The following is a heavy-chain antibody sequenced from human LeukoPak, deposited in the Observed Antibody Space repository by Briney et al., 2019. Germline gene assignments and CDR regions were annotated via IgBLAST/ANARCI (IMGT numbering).Heavy chain of an antibody. Sequence: GGSLRLSCAASGFTFSSYSMTWVRQAPGKGLEWVSSISSTSSYIYYADSVKGRFTISRNNAKNSLYLQMNSLRAEDTAVYYCARDTGDGDFDYWGQGTLVTVSS. V-gene: IGHV3-21*01. D-gene: IGHD4-17*01. CDR3: ARDTGDGDFDY. CDR2: ISSTSSYI. CDR1: GFTFSSYS. J-gene: IGHJ4*02.